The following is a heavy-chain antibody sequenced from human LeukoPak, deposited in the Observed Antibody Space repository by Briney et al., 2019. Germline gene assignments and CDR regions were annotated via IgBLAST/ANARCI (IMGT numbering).Heavy chain of an antibody. D-gene: IGHD6-19*01. CDR3: ARDSYSSGWYPLDY. CDR1: GYTFTSYA. Sequence: ASVKVSCKASGYTFTSYAISWVRQAPGQGLEWMGWISAYNGNTNYAQKLQGRVTMTTDTSTSTAYMELRSLRSDDTAVYYCARDSYSSGWYPLDYWGQGTLVTVSS. J-gene: IGHJ4*02. V-gene: IGHV1-18*01. CDR2: ISAYNGNT.